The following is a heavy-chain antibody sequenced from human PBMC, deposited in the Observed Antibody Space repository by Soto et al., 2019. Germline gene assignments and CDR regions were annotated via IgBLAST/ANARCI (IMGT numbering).Heavy chain of an antibody. V-gene: IGHV4-4*07. Sequence: SATRSLTCSVSGGPITKSYWSWIRHPVGKGLEWIGRKYTRGSGSYNPSLKSRVTMSLDASKNQFSLKVRSVTAADTAVYYCATSTIMGLEVAGHFDNWGQGTLVTVS. CDR2: KYTRGSG. CDR1: GGPITKSY. D-gene: IGHD6-19*01. J-gene: IGHJ4*01. CDR3: ATSTIMGLEVAGHFDN.